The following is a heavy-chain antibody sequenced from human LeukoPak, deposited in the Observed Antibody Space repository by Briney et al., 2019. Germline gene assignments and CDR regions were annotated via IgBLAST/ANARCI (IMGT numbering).Heavy chain of an antibody. V-gene: IGHV1-2*02. D-gene: IGHD3-16*02. Sequence: ASVKVSCKASGYTFTGYYMHWVRQAPGQGLEWMGWINPNSGGTNYAQKFQGRVTMTRDTSISTAYIELSRLRSDDTAVYYCARGVDEYDYVWGSYRYTGSYFDYWGQGTLVTVSS. CDR2: INPNSGGT. J-gene: IGHJ4*02. CDR1: GYTFTGYY. CDR3: ARGVDEYDYVWGSYRYTGSYFDY.